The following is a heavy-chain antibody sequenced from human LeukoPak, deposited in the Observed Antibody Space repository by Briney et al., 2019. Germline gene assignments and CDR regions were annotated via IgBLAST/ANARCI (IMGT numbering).Heavy chain of an antibody. CDR3: ARDQNYYAFDI. Sequence: SETLSLTCTVSGGSLSSYYWSWIRQPPGKGLEWIGYIYYSGSTNYNPSLKSRVTISVDTSKNQFSLKLSAVTAADPAVYYCARDQNYYAFDIWGQGTMVTVSS. V-gene: IGHV4-59*01. CDR2: IYYSGST. J-gene: IGHJ3*02. CDR1: GGSLSSYY. D-gene: IGHD1-7*01.